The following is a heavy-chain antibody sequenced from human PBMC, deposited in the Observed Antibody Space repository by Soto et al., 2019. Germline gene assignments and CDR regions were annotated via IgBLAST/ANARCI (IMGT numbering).Heavy chain of an antibody. CDR1: GFTFSSYA. Sequence: GGSLRLSCAASGFTFSSYAMSWVRQAPGKGLEWVSAISGSGGSTYYADSVKGRFTISRDNSKNTLYLQMNSLRAEDTAVYYCAKDLGTFGDIVLMVYAIRRSRGADGNWFDPRGQGTLVTVYS. D-gene: IGHD2-8*01. J-gene: IGHJ5*02. V-gene: IGHV3-23*01. CDR2: ISGSGGST. CDR3: AKDLGTFGDIVLMVYAIRRSRGADGNWFDP.